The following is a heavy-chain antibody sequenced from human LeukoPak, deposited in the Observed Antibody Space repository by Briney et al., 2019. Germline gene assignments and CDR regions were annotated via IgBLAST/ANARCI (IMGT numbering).Heavy chain of an antibody. V-gene: IGHV4-31*03. Sequence: SETLSLTCTVSGGSISSGGYYWSWIRQHPGKGLEWIGYFYYSGSTYYNPSLKSRVTISVDTSKNQFSLKLSSVTAADTAVYYCARDLLLWFGAPEAYYYSMDVWGQGTTVTVSS. CDR1: GGSISSGGYY. J-gene: IGHJ6*02. D-gene: IGHD3-10*01. CDR2: FYYSGST. CDR3: ARDLLLWFGAPEAYYYSMDV.